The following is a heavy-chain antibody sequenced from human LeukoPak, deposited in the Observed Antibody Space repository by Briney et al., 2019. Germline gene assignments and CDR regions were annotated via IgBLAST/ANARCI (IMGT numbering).Heavy chain of an antibody. CDR3: ARADTIFDY. Sequence: PSETLSLTCTVSGGSISSSSYYWGWIRQPPGKGLEWIGSIYYSGSTYYNPSFKSRVTISVDTSKNQFSLKLSSVTAADTAVYYCARADTIFDYWGQGTLVTVSS. D-gene: IGHD5-18*01. CDR2: IYYSGST. CDR1: GGSISSSSYY. V-gene: IGHV4-39*07. J-gene: IGHJ4*02.